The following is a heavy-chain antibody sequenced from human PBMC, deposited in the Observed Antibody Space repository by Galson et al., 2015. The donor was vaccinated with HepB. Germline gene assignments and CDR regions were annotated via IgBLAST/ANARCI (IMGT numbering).Heavy chain of an antibody. J-gene: IGHJ4*02. Sequence: SLRLSCAASGFTFSDYYMSWIRQAPGKGLEWVSYISSSSSYTNYADSVKGRFTISRDNAKNSLYLQMNSLRAEDTAVYYCASLSSSWSYYFDYWGQGTLVTVSS. CDR1: GFTFSDYY. CDR3: ASLSSSWSYYFDY. D-gene: IGHD6-13*01. V-gene: IGHV3-11*06. CDR2: ISSSSSYT.